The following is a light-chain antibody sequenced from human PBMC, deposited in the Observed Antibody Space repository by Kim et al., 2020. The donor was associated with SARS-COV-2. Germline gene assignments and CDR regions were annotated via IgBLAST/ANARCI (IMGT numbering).Light chain of an antibody. Sequence: GQRVSISCSGSHSNIGSSHVYWCQQFQGVAPKRLIYRSNQRPSGVPDRFSGSKSGTSASLAISGLRSEDEADYYCAAWDGSLSALVFGGGTQLTVL. V-gene: IGLV1-47*01. CDR3: AAWDGSLSALV. CDR2: RSN. J-gene: IGLJ3*02. CDR1: HSNIGSSH.